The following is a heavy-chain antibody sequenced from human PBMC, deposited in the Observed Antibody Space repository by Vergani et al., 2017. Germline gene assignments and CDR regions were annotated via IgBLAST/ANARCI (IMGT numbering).Heavy chain of an antibody. CDR3: ARSRVGYCSSTSCPLSAFDI. CDR1: GFTFSSYS. V-gene: IGHV3-21*01. J-gene: IGHJ3*02. Sequence: EVQLVESGGGLVKPGGSLRLSCAASGFTFSSYSMNWVRQAPGKGLEWVSSISSSSSYIYYADSVKGRFTISRDNAKNSLYLQMNSLRAEDTAVYYCARSRVGYCSSTSCPLSAFDIWGQGTMVTVSS. CDR2: ISSSSSYI. D-gene: IGHD2-2*01.